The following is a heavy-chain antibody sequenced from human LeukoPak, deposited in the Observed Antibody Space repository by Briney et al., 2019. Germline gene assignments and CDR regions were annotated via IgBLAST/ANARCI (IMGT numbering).Heavy chain of an antibody. CDR1: GGTIRNYY. J-gene: IGHJ3*02. D-gene: IGHD4-23*01. CDR3: ARVRGYGGNEARAFDI. V-gene: IGHV4-59*01. Sequence: SETLSLTCTVSGGTIRNYYWSWLRQPPGKGLEWIGNIYYSGSTNHNPSLKSRITISVETSKNQFSLKLSSVTAADTAVYYCARVRGYGGNEARAFDIWGQGTMVTVSS. CDR2: IYYSGST.